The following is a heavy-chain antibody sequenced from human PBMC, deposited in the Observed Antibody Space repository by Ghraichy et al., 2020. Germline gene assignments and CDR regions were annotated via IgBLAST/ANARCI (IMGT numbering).Heavy chain of an antibody. CDR1: GYSFINYW. CDR2: MNPNSGNT. Sequence: ASVKVSCKGSGYSFINYWTNWVRQATGQGLEWMGWMNPNSGNTGYAQKFQDRVTMTRNTSINTAYMELSGLGSEDTAVYYCARREVPTTRLPDYWGQGTLVTVSS. J-gene: IGHJ4*02. D-gene: IGHD1-26*01. V-gene: IGHV1-8*02. CDR3: ARREVPTTRLPDY.